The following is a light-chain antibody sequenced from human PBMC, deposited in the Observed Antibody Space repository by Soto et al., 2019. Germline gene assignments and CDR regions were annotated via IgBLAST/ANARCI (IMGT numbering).Light chain of an antibody. J-gene: IGKJ4*01. CDR2: EAS. Sequence: DIVMTQTPLSLSVTPGQPASLSCKSSQSLLRRDGKTDLYWYLQKPGQPPHLLIYEASNRFSGVPDRLSGSGSGTDFTLKISRVEAEDVGVYSCMQAIQLRTFGGGTKVEIK. V-gene: IGKV2D-29*01. CDR3: MQAIQLRT. CDR1: QSLLRRDGKTD.